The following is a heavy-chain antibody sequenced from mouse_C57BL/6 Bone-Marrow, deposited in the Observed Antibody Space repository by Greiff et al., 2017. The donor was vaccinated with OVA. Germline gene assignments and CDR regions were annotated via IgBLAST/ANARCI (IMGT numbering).Heavy chain of an antibody. CDR3: TFITTVVWYFDV. D-gene: IGHD1-1*01. V-gene: IGHV14-4*01. CDR1: GFNIKDDY. J-gene: IGHJ1*03. Sequence: VQLKQSGAELVRPGASVKLSCTASGFNIKDDYMHWVKQRPEQGLEWIGWIDPENGDTEYASKFQGKATITADTSSNTAYLQLSSLTSEDTAVYYCTFITTVVWYFDVWGTGTTVTVSS. CDR2: IDPENGDT.